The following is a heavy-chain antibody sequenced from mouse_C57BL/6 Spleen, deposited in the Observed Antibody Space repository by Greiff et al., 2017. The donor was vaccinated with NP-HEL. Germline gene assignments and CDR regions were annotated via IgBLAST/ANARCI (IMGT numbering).Heavy chain of an antibody. D-gene: IGHD1-2*01. V-gene: IGHV1-81*01. CDR3: ARSTAYAMDY. CDR2: IYPRSGNT. Sequence: VQLQQSGAELARPGASVQLSCKASGYTFTSYGISWVKQRTGQGLEWIGEIYPRSGNTYYNEKFKGKATLTADKSSSTAYMELRSLTSEDSAVYFCARSTAYAMDYWGQGTSVTVSS. J-gene: IGHJ4*01. CDR1: GYTFTSYG.